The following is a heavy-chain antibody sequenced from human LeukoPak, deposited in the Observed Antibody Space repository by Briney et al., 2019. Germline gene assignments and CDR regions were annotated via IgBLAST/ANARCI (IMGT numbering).Heavy chain of an antibody. J-gene: IGHJ4*02. CDR3: ARDKSGDGDNDY. CDR1: GYTFTGYY. V-gene: IGHV1-2*02. Sequence: ASVKVSCKASGYTFTGYYMHWVRQAPGQGLEWMGWINPNSGGTNYAQKFQGRVTMTRDTSITTAYMELRSLRSDDTAVYYCARDKSGDGDNDYWGQGTLVTVSS. D-gene: IGHD5-24*01. CDR2: INPNSGGT.